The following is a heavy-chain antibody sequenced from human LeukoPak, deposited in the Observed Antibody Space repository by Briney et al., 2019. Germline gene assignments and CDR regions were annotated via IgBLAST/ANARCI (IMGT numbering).Heavy chain of an antibody. CDR2: IYYSGST. Sequence: SETLSLTCTVSGGSISSSSYYWGWIRQPPGKGLEWIGSIYYSGSTCYNPSLKSRVTISVDTSKNQFSLKLSSVTAADTAVYYCARITITLSSYYFDYWGQGTLVTVSS. J-gene: IGHJ4*02. CDR1: GGSISSSSYY. D-gene: IGHD3-10*01. CDR3: ARITITLSSYYFDY. V-gene: IGHV4-39*01.